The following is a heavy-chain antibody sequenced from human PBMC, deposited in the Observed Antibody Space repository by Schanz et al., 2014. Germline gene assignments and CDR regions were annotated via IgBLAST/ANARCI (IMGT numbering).Heavy chain of an antibody. CDR1: GGSISSFY. V-gene: IGHV4-4*07. J-gene: IGHJ5*02. CDR2: IYTSGST. Sequence: QVQLQESGPGLVKSSETLSLTCTVSGGSISSFYWGWIRQPAGKGLEWIGRIYTSGSTNYNPSLKGRVTISLDTSKTQFPLKLSSVTAADTAVYYCARDRGYDFSFDPWGQGTLVTVSS. D-gene: IGHD3-3*01. CDR3: ARDRGYDFSFDP.